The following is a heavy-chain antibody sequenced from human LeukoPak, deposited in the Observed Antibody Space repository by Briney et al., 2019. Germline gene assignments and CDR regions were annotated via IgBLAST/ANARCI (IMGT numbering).Heavy chain of an antibody. CDR1: GYTFTSFY. CDR2: INPSGGST. Sequence: ASVKVSCKASGYTFTSFYMHWVRQAPGQGLEWMGIINPSGGSTSYAQKLQGRVTMTRDTSTSTVYMELSSLRSEDTAVYYCATYYDSSGGAFDIWGQGTMVTVSS. J-gene: IGHJ3*02. D-gene: IGHD3-22*01. V-gene: IGHV1-46*01. CDR3: ATYYDSSGGAFDI.